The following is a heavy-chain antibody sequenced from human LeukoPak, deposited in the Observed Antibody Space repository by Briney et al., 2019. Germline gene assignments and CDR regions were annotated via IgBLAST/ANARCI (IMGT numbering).Heavy chain of an antibody. Sequence: GESLRLSCAASGFTFSSYSMNWVRQAPGKGLEWVSSISSSSSYIYYADSVKGRFTISRDNAKNSLYLQMNSLRAEDTAVYYCARDRSLYSGSWAYYFDYWGQGTLVTVSS. CDR1: GFTFSSYS. CDR3: ARDRSLYSGSWAYYFDY. CDR2: ISSSSSYI. J-gene: IGHJ4*02. D-gene: IGHD1-26*01. V-gene: IGHV3-21*01.